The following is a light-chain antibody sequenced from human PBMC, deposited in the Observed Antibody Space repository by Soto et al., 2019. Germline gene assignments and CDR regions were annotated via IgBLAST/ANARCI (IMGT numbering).Light chain of an antibody. J-gene: IGKJ3*01. Sequence: AIQLTQSPSSLSASVGDRVTITCRANQGISSALAWYQQKPGKAPKLLIYDASSLESGVPSRFSGSGSGTDFTLTISSLQPEDFATYYCQQFNSYPPIFTFGPGTKVDIK. CDR1: QGISSA. CDR2: DAS. V-gene: IGKV1-13*02. CDR3: QQFNSYPPIFT.